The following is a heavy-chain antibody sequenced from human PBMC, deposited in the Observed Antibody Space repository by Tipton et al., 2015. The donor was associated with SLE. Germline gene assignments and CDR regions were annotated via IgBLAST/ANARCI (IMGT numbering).Heavy chain of an antibody. J-gene: IGHJ4*02. V-gene: IGHV3-30*04. CDR2: ISYDGSNK. CDR3: ARGGSGKDGTKDY. D-gene: IGHD3-10*01. Sequence: SLRLSCAASGFTFSSYTMSWVRQAPGKGLEWVAVISYDGSNKYYADSVKGRFTISRDNSKNTLYLQMNSLRAEDTAVYYCARGGSGKDGTKDYWGQGTLVTVSS. CDR1: GFTFSSYT.